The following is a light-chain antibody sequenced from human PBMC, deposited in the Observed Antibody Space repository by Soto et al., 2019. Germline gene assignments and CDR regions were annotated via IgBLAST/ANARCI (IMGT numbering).Light chain of an antibody. J-gene: IGLJ2*01. CDR1: NSDVGGYNY. CDR3: SSYTSSNTVL. CDR2: DVS. Sequence: QSALTQPASVSGSPGQSITISCTGTNSDVGGYNYVSWYQHHPGKAPKLMIYDVSDRPSGISNRFSGSKSGNTASLTISGLQAEDEADYYCSSYTSSNTVLFGGGTKLTVL. V-gene: IGLV2-14*03.